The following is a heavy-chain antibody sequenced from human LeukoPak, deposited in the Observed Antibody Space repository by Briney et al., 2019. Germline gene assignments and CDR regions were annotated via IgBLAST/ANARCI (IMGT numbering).Heavy chain of an antibody. Sequence: ASVKVTCKASGYTFTDSYMYWVRLAPGQGLEWLGWINPNSGGTKYAQKFQGRVTMTRDTSINTAYMELSSLRFDDTAIYYCARTTTLTSLFDYWGQGTLVTVSS. V-gene: IGHV1-2*02. J-gene: IGHJ4*02. D-gene: IGHD4-11*01. CDR1: GYTFTDSY. CDR3: ARTTTLTSLFDY. CDR2: INPNSGGT.